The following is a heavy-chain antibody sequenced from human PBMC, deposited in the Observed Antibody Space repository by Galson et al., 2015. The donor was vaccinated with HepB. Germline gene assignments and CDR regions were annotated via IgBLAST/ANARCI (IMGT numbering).Heavy chain of an antibody. CDR2: ISYDGGNK. CDR1: GFTFTTYG. V-gene: IGHV3-30*18. CDR3: AKYVRDYDFDAFDI. J-gene: IGHJ3*02. D-gene: IGHD4-17*01. Sequence: SLRLSCAASGFTFTTYGMHWVRQAPGKGLEWVALISYDGGNKYYEDSVKGRFTISRDNSKNTLYLQMNSLRPEDTAVYYCAKYVRDYDFDAFDIWGQGTMVTVSS.